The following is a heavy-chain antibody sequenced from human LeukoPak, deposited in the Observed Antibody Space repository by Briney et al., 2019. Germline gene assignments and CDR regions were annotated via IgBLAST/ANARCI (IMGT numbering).Heavy chain of an antibody. J-gene: IGHJ4*02. V-gene: IGHV3-23*01. CDR1: GFTFSSYA. D-gene: IGHD4-17*01. CDR3: ANAYGYGDYVHRFDY. CDR2: NSGSGGST. Sequence: GGSLRLSCAASGFTFSSYAMSWVRQAPGKGLEWVSANSGSGGSTYYADSVKGRFTISRDNSKNTLYLQMNSLRAEDTAVYYCANAYGYGDYVHRFDYWGQGTLVTVSS.